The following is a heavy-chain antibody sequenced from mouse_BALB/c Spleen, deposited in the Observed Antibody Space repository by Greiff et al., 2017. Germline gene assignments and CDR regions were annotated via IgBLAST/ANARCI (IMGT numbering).Heavy chain of an antibody. Sequence: QVQLQQPGAELVKPGASVKLSCKASGYTFTSYWMHWVKQRPGQGLEWIGEINPSNGRTNYNEKFKSKATLTVDKSSSTAYMQLSSLTSEDSAVYYCARAPNWDDYAMDYWGQGTSVTVSS. V-gene: IGHV1S81*02. CDR2: INPSNGRT. CDR3: ARAPNWDDYAMDY. CDR1: GYTFTSYW. J-gene: IGHJ4*01. D-gene: IGHD4-1*01.